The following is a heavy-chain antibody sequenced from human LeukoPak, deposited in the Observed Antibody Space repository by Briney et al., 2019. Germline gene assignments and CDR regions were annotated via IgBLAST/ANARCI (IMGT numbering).Heavy chain of an antibody. D-gene: IGHD5-18*01. CDR2: INAGNGNT. V-gene: IGHV1-3*01. Sequence: ASVKVSCKASGYTFTSYAMHWVRQAPRQRLEGMGWINAGNGNTKYSQKFQGRVTITRDTSASTAYMELSSLRSEDTAVYYCARNMGYSYGPPDAFDIWGQGTMVTVSS. J-gene: IGHJ3*02. CDR3: ARNMGYSYGPPDAFDI. CDR1: GYTFTSYA.